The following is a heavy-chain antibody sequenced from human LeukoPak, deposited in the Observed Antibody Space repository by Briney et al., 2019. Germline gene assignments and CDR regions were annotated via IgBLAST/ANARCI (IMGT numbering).Heavy chain of an antibody. J-gene: IGHJ4*02. CDR3: ARDLGQWLETYYFDY. Sequence: ASVKVSCKASGCTFTSYYMHWVRQAPGQGLEWMGIINPSGGSTSYAQKFQGRVTMTRDTSTSTVYMELSSLRSEDTAVYYCARDLGQWLETYYFDYWGQGTLVTVSS. CDR2: INPSGGST. V-gene: IGHV1-46*01. CDR1: GCTFTSYY. D-gene: IGHD6-19*01.